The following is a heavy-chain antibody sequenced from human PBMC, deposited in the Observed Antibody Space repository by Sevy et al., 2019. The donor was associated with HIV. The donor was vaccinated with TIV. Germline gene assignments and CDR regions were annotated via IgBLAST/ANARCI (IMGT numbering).Heavy chain of an antibody. Sequence: GGSLRLSCAASGFTFSSYWMSWVRQAPGKGLELVANIKQDGSEKYYVDSVKGRFTISRDNAKNSLYLQMNSLRAEDTAVYYCARDWECTGGVCYFMDVWGQGTTVTVSS. CDR3: ARDWECTGGVCYFMDV. CDR1: GFTFSSYW. V-gene: IGHV3-7*03. D-gene: IGHD2-8*02. J-gene: IGHJ6*02. CDR2: IKQDGSEK.